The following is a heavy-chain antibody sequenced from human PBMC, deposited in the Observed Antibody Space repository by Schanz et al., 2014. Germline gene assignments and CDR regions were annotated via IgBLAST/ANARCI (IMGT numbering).Heavy chain of an antibody. J-gene: IGHJ4*02. CDR3: ARGLIAAAGGAFDY. CDR1: GFTFSSYA. D-gene: IGHD6-13*01. V-gene: IGHV3-23*01. CDR2: IGTSGGT. Sequence: EVQLLESGGGLVQPGGSMRLSCAASGFTFSSYAMSWVRQAPGKGLEWVSTIGTSGGTNYAESVKGRFTISRDNSKNTLYLQMNSLRAGDAAVYYCARGLIAAAGGAFDYWGQGTLVAVSA.